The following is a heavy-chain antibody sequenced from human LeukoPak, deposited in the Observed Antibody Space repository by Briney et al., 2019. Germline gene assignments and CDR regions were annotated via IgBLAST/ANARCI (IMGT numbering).Heavy chain of an antibody. V-gene: IGHV1-18*01. CDR2: ISAYNGNT. CDR3: ARDRFSIDHIVVVTAIPRFDY. D-gene: IGHD2-21*02. CDR1: GYTFTSYG. Sequence: ASVKVSRKASGYTFTSYGISWVRQAPGQGLEWMGWISAYNGNTNYAQKLQGRVTMTTDTSTSTAYMELRSLRSDDTAVYYCARDRFSIDHIVVVTAIPRFDYWGQGTLVTVSS. J-gene: IGHJ4*02.